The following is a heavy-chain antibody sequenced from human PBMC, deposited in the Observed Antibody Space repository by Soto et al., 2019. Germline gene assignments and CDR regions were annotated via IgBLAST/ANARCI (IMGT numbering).Heavy chain of an antibody. Sequence: ASVKGSCKASGYTFTTYYMHWVRQAPGQGLEWMGIINPSGGGTSYAQKFQGRVTMTRDTSTSTVYMELSSLRSEDTAVYYCAIDNAIFPFRDAFDIWGQRSMVSVSS. D-gene: IGHD3-3*01. J-gene: IGHJ3*02. CDR3: AIDNAIFPFRDAFDI. CDR2: INPSGGGT. V-gene: IGHV1-46*01. CDR1: GYTFTTYY.